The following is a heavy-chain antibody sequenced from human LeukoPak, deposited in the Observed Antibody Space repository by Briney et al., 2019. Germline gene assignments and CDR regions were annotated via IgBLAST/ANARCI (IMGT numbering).Heavy chain of an antibody. V-gene: IGHV1-18*01. Sequence: GASVKVSCKASGYTFTSYGISWVRQAPRQGLEWMGGSSAYNGNTNYAHKLQGRVTMNKDTCTSKAYMERRSLRSEDTAVYYCARVWGRSGWYKIDYWGQGTLVTVSS. D-gene: IGHD6-19*01. CDR2: SSAYNGNT. CDR3: ARVWGRSGWYKIDY. J-gene: IGHJ4*02. CDR1: GYTFTSYG.